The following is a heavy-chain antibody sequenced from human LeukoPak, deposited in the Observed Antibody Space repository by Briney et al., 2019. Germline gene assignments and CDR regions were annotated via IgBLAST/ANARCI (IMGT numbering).Heavy chain of an antibody. J-gene: IGHJ6*03. CDR2: IYYSGSS. V-gene: IGHV4-39*07. CDR1: GASISSSSYY. Sequence: PSETLSLTCTVSGASISSSSYYWGWIRQPPGKGLEWIGNIYYSGSSYYNPSLKSRVTISVDTSKNQFSLKLSSVTAADTAVYYCASNPGGIPLYYMDVWGKGTTVTVSS. CDR3: ASNPGGIPLYYMDV. D-gene: IGHD5-18*01.